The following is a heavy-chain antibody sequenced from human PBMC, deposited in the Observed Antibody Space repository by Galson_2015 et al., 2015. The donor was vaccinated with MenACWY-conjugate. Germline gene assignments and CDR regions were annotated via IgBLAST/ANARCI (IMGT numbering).Heavy chain of an antibody. CDR2: INSDGSST. V-gene: IGHV3-74*01. Sequence: SLRLSCAASGFTFSGYWMHWVRHAPGKGLVWVSRINSDGSSTSYADSVKGRFTISRDNAKHTLYLQMNSLRAEDTAVYYCAQYCSSTSCYAGIGAWGQGTLVTVSS. D-gene: IGHD2-2*01. CDR1: GFTFSGYW. J-gene: IGHJ5*02. CDR3: AQYCSSTSCYAGIGA.